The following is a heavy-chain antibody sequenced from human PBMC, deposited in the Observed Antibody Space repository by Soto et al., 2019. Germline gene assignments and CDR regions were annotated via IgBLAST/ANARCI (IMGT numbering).Heavy chain of an antibody. D-gene: IGHD3-10*01. Sequence: ASVKVSCKASGYTFTSYGISWVRQAPGQGLEWMGWISAYNGNKNYAQKLQGRVTMTTETSTSTAYMELRSLRSDDTAVYYCARDGGRGDGYSNWFDPWGQGPLVTVSS. CDR2: ISAYNGNK. CDR1: GYTFTSYG. CDR3: ARDGGRGDGYSNWFDP. J-gene: IGHJ5*02. V-gene: IGHV1-18*01.